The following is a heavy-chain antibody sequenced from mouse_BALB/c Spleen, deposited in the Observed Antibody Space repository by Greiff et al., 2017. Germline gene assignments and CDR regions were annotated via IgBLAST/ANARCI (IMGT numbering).Heavy chain of an antibody. D-gene: IGHD1-2*01. J-gene: IGHJ2*01. V-gene: IGHV3-1*02. CDR3: ARGDYYGYGDY. CDR2: IHYSGST. Sequence: EVKLVESGPDLVKPSQSLSLTCTVTGYSITSGYSWHWIRQFPGNILEWMGYIHYSGSTNYNPYLKSRISITRDTSTNQFFLQLNSVTAEDTATYYSARGDYYGYGDYWGQGTTLTVSS. CDR1: GYSITSGYS.